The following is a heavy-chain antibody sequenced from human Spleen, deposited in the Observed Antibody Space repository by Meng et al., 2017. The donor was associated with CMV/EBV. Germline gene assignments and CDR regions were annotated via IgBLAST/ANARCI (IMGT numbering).Heavy chain of an antibody. CDR2: ISDSSSTI. Sequence: GESLKISCVASPGFTLSGYSMHWVRRAPGKGLEWLSYISDSSSTIHYADSVKGRFAISRDTAKNSVYLQMNSLRAEDTAVYYCARDDGSGNVYDFYYGMDVWGQGTTVTVSS. V-gene: IGHV3-48*04. J-gene: IGHJ6*02. CDR3: ARDDGSGNVYDFYYGMDV. D-gene: IGHD3-10*01. CDR1: PGFTLSGYS.